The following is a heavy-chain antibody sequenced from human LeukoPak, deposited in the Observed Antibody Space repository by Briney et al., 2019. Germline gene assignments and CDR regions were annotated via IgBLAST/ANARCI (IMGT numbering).Heavy chain of an antibody. Sequence: GGSLRLSCAASGFTFSSFWMSWVRRAPGKGLEWVANIEQDGSEKNYVDSVKGRFTISRDNAKNSLYLQMNSLRAEDTAVYYCAGGSGWIFDSWGQGTLVTVSS. J-gene: IGHJ4*02. V-gene: IGHV3-7*01. CDR1: GFTFSSFW. D-gene: IGHD6-19*01. CDR3: AGGSGWIFDS. CDR2: IEQDGSEK.